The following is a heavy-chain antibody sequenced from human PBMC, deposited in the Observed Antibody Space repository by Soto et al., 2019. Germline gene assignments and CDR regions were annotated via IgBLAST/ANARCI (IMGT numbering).Heavy chain of an antibody. J-gene: IGHJ6*03. CDR3: ARLGYFDWLNMAYYYMDV. D-gene: IGHD3-9*01. V-gene: IGHV4-34*01. Sequence: SETLSLTCAVYGGSFSGYCWSWIRQPPGKGLEWIGEINHSGSTNYNPSLKSRVTISIDTSKNQFSLKLSSVTAADTAVYYCARLGYFDWLNMAYYYMDVWGKGTTVTVSS. CDR2: INHSGST. CDR1: GGSFSGYC.